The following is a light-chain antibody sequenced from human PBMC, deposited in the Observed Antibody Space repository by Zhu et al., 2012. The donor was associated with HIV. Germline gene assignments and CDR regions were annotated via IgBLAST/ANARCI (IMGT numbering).Light chain of an antibody. CDR3: QQYYTPSYA. V-gene: IGKV1-5*03. CDR1: QSVHKW. J-gene: IGKJ2*01. Sequence: DIQMTQSPSTLSASIGDGVTITCRASQSVHKWLAWYQQKPEKAPKLLIYEASSLETGVPSRFSGSGSGTEFTLTISSLQPDDFATYSCQQYYTPSYAFGQGTKLQIK. CDR2: EAS.